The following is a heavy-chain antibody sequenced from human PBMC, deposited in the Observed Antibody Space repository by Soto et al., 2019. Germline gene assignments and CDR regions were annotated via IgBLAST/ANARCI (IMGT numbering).Heavy chain of an antibody. J-gene: IGHJ4*02. CDR2: VIPVFGTA. Sequence: QVQLVQSGAEVKKPGSSVRVSCKASGGTFSRFAISWVRQAPGQGLEWMGGVIPVFGTANYAPKFQGRVTIAADESTTTAHMELRSLTSDDTAVYYCARDWGLRLGELSFFDYWGQGTLITVSA. V-gene: IGHV1-69*01. CDR1: GGTFSRFA. D-gene: IGHD3-16*02. CDR3: ARDWGLRLGELSFFDY.